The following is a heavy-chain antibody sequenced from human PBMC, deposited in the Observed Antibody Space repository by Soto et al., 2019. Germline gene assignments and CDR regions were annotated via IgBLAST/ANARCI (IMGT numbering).Heavy chain of an antibody. V-gene: IGHV1-18*01. CDR2: ISAYNGNT. Sequence: ASVKVSCKASGYTFTSYGISWVRQAPGQGLEWMGWISAYNGNTNYAQKLQGRVTMTTDESTSTAYMELSSLRSEDTAIYYCARVYCSGGSCYLGSSYYYGMDVCGQGTTVTVSS. J-gene: IGHJ6*02. D-gene: IGHD2-15*01. CDR3: ARVYCSGGSCYLGSSYYYGMDV. CDR1: GYTFTSYG.